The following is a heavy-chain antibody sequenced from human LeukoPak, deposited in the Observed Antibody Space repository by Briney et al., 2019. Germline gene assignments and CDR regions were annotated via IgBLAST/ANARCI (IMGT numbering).Heavy chain of an antibody. Sequence: SETLSLTCTVSGDSINSGNNYWSWIRQPAGKGPEWIGHIYSSGTTNYNPSLKSRVTMSVDTSKNQFSLKLTSVTAADTAVYYCARRAGDGYRDYYYYMDVWGKGTTVTISS. CDR2: IYSSGTT. CDR3: ARRAGDGYRDYYYYMDV. D-gene: IGHD5-24*01. V-gene: IGHV4-61*09. CDR1: GDSINSGNNY. J-gene: IGHJ6*03.